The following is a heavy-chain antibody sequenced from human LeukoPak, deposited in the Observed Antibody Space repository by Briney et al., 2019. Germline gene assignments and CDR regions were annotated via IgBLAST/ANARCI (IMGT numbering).Heavy chain of an antibody. D-gene: IGHD3-16*02. Sequence: GGSLRLSCAASGFTFTSYWMSWVRQAPGKGLEWVSVIYRDDTTYYADSVKGRFTIFRDNSKNTLYLQMNSLRDDDTAVYYCARAPYGVGYTAERDYWGQGTLVTVSS. CDR3: ARAPYGVGYTAERDY. CDR1: GFTFTSYW. V-gene: IGHV3-53*01. CDR2: IYRDDTT. J-gene: IGHJ4*02.